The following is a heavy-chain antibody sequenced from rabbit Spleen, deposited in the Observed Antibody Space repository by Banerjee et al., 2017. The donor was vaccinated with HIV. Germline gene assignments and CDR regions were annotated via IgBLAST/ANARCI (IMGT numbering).Heavy chain of an antibody. V-gene: IGHV1S40*01. CDR3: ARDTGSSFSTYGMYL. CDR1: GLTLSSYY. J-gene: IGHJ6*01. CDR2: IGTGDGVT. Sequence: QSLEESGGGLVKPGGSLKLSCTASGLTLSSYYMNWDRQAPGKGPEWAGCIGTGDGVTYYASWAKGRFTISKTSSTTVTLQMTSLTAADTATYFCARDTGSSFSTYGMYLWGQGTLVTVS. D-gene: IGHD8-1*01.